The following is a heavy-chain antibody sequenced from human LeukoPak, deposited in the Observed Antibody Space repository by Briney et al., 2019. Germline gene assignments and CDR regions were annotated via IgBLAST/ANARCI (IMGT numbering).Heavy chain of an antibody. CDR2: ISSSGSTI. CDR3: AGTYDYVWGSYRLPGDY. V-gene: IGHV3-11*04. J-gene: IGHJ4*02. Sequence: GGSLRLSCAASGFTFSDYYMSWIRQAPGKGLEWVSYISSSGSTIYYADSVKGRFTISRDNAKNSLYLQMNSLGAEDTAVYYCAGTYDYVWGSYRLPGDYWGQGTLVTVSS. D-gene: IGHD3-16*02. CDR1: GFTFSDYY.